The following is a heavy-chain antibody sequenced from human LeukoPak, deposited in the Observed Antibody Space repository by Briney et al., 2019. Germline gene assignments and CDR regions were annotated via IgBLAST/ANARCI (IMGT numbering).Heavy chain of an antibody. CDR2: IKQDGNDK. CDR1: GFRLSNYW. Sequence: GGSLRLPCAASGFRLSNYWMSWVRQAPGKGLEWVAHIKQDGNDKYYVDSVKGRFTISRDNAKSSLHLQMNSLRAEDTAVYYCVRGGNYGSFDYWGQGTLVIVSS. D-gene: IGHD1-7*01. V-gene: IGHV3-7*01. CDR3: VRGGNYGSFDY. J-gene: IGHJ4*02.